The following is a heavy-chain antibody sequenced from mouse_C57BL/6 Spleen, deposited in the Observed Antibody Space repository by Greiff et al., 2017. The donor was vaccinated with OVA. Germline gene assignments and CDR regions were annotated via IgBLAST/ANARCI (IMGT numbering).Heavy chain of an antibody. V-gene: IGHV5-4*03. CDR2: ISDGGSYT. J-gene: IGHJ2*01. CDR3: ARVEAAQATLYYFDY. D-gene: IGHD3-2*02. CDR1: GFTFSSYA. Sequence: EVKLMESGGGLVKPGGSLKLSCAASGFTFSSYAMSWVRQTPEKRLEWVATISDGGSYTYYPDNVKGRFTISRDNAKNNLYLQMSHLKSEDTAMYYFARVEAAQATLYYFDYWGQGTTLTVSS.